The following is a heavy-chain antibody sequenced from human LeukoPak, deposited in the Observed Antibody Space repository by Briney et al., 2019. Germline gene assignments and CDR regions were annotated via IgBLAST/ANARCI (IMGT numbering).Heavy chain of an antibody. Sequence: PGRSLRLSCAASGFTFSSYGMHWVRRAPGKGLEWVAVIWYDGSNKYYADSVKGRFTISRDNSKNTLYLQMDGLRVEDTAVYYCAKVGAVAAVENWGQGTLVTVSS. V-gene: IGHV3-33*06. CDR3: AKVGAVAAVEN. CDR2: IWYDGSNK. CDR1: GFTFSSYG. J-gene: IGHJ4*02. D-gene: IGHD6-19*01.